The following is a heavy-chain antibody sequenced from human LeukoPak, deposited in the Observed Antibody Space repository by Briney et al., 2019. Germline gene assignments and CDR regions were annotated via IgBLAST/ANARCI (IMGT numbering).Heavy chain of an antibody. CDR2: ITNSGGST. CDR3: AKDLPESSGWHGNFDY. D-gene: IGHD6-19*01. J-gene: IGHJ4*02. V-gene: IGHV3-23*01. Sequence: GGSLRLSCAASGFTFSSYAMTWVRQAPGKGLEWGSGITNSGGSTYYADSVRGRFTISRDNSKNTLYLQMNSLRAEDTAVYYCAKDLPESSGWHGNFDYWGQGTLVTVSS. CDR1: GFTFSSYA.